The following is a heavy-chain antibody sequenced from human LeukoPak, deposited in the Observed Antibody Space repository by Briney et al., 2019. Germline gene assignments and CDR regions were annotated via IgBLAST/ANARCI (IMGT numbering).Heavy chain of an antibody. CDR1: GGTFSSYA. Sequence: ASVKVSCKASGGTFSSYAISWVRQAPGQGLEWMGWMNPNSGNTGYAQKFQGRVTMTRNTSISTAYMELSSLRYEDTAVYYCARDSNYYGSGSYFDPWGQGTLVTVSS. V-gene: IGHV1-8*02. CDR3: ARDSNYYGSGSYFDP. J-gene: IGHJ5*02. D-gene: IGHD3-10*01. CDR2: MNPNSGNT.